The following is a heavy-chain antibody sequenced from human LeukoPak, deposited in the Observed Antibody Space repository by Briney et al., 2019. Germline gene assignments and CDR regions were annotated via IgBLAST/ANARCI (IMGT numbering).Heavy chain of an antibody. Sequence: GGSLRLSCAASGFTFSSYWMSWVRQAPGKGVEWVANIKKDGSEKYYVDSVKGRFTISRDNAKNSLYLQMNSLRAEDTAVYYCARDRYSSSSFDYWGQGTLVTVSS. J-gene: IGHJ4*02. CDR1: GFTFSSYW. CDR2: IKKDGSEK. CDR3: ARDRYSSSSFDY. D-gene: IGHD6-6*01. V-gene: IGHV3-7*05.